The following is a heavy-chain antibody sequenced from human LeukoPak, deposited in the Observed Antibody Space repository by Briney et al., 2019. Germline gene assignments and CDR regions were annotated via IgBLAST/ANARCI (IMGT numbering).Heavy chain of an antibody. Sequence: GGSLRLSCAASGFTFSDYYMSWIRQAPGKGLEWVPYISSSGSTIYYADSVKGRFTISRDNAKNSLYLQMNSLRAEDTAVYYCASGGSLVLPRYYYYYGMDVWGQGTTVTVSS. CDR2: ISSSGSTI. J-gene: IGHJ6*02. CDR1: GFTFSDYY. V-gene: IGHV3-11*01. CDR3: ASGGSLVLPRYYYYYGMDV. D-gene: IGHD3-16*01.